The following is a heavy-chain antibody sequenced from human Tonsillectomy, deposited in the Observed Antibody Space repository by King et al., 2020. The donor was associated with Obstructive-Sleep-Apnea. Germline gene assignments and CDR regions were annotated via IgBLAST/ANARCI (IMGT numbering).Heavy chain of an antibody. CDR2: ISYDGSNE. CDR1: GFTFGSYA. Sequence: VQLVESGGGVVQPGRSLRLSCAASGFTFGSYAMHWVRQAPGKGLEWVALISYDGSNEYYADSVKGRFTISRENSKNTLYLQMNSLRPEDTAVYYCASGSFEDDGGGNYDWWGQGTLVTVSS. J-gene: IGHJ4*02. V-gene: IGHV3-30-3*01. CDR3: ASGSFEDDGGGNYDW. D-gene: IGHD1-26*01.